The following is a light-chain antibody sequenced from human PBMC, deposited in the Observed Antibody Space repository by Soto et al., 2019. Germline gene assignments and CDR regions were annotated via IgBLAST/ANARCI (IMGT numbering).Light chain of an antibody. CDR2: GAS. CDR1: QSVSSSY. V-gene: IGKV3-20*01. CDR3: QQYGSSPRVYT. J-gene: IGKJ2*01. Sequence: EIVLTQSPGTLSLSLGERATLSCRASQSVSSSYLAWYQQKPGQAPRLLIYGASSRATGIPDRFSGSGSGTDFTLTISRLEPEDFAVYYCQQYGSSPRVYTFGQGTKLEIK.